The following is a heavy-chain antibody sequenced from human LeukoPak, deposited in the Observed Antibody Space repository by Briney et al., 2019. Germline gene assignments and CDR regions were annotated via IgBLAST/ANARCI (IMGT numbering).Heavy chain of an antibody. D-gene: IGHD1-7*01. V-gene: IGHV1-24*01. Sequence: GASVKVSCKVSGYTLTELPMHWVRQAPGKGLEWMGGFDPEDGETIYAQKFQGRVTMTEDTSTDTAYMELSSLRSEDTAVYYCATTRGGTTLGAFDIWGQGTMVTVSS. CDR2: FDPEDGET. J-gene: IGHJ3*02. CDR3: ATTRGGTTLGAFDI. CDR1: GYTLTELP.